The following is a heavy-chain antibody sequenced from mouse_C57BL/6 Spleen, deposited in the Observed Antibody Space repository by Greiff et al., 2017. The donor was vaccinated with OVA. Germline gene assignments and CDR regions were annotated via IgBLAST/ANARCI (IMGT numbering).Heavy chain of an antibody. J-gene: IGHJ1*03. Sequence: EVQVVESGGGLVQPKGSLKLSCAASGFSFNTYAMNWVRQAPGKGLEWVARIRSKSNNYATYYADSVKDRFTISRDDSESMLYLQMNNLKTEDTAMYYCVRHPIYYDYDGYFDVWGTGTTVTVSS. CDR3: VRHPIYYDYDGYFDV. CDR2: IRSKSNNYAT. CDR1: GFSFNTYA. D-gene: IGHD2-4*01. V-gene: IGHV10-1*01.